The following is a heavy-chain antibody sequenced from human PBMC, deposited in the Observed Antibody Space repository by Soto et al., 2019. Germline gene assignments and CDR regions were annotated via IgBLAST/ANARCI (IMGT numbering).Heavy chain of an antibody. CDR3: ARRFLETRDWFDP. D-gene: IGHD3-3*01. J-gene: IGHJ5*02. CDR2: INPDSGGA. CDR1: GYTFTGYY. V-gene: IGHV1-2*02. Sequence: QVQLVQSGAEVKKPGASVKVSCKASGYTFTGYYMHWVRQAPGQGLEWMGWINPDSGGANYARKFQGRVTMTRDTSISTAYLELSRLRYDDTAVYYCARRFLETRDWFDPWGQGTLVTVSS.